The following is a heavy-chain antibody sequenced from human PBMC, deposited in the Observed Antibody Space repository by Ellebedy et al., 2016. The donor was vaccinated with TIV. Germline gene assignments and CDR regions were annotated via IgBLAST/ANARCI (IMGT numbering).Heavy chain of an antibody. CDR1: GFTFNNYA. Sequence: GESLKISXAASGFTFNNYAMNWVRQTPGKGLEWVSTITDIANFTYYADSVKGRFTISRDNSKGTVHLQMNSLRPEDTATYFCAKGSPRAVLFDHWGQGALVTVSS. CDR3: AKGSPRAVLFDH. CDR2: ITDIANFT. V-gene: IGHV3-23*01. J-gene: IGHJ4*02. D-gene: IGHD3-10*01.